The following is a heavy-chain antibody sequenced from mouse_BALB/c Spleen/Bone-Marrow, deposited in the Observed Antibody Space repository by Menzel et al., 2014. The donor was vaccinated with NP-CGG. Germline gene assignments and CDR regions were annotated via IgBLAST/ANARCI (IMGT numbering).Heavy chain of an antibody. CDR1: GFNIKDTY. CDR2: IGPANGNT. CDR3: ARWEYYAMDY. Sequence: EVQLQQSGAELVKPGASVKLSCTASGFNIKDTYMHWVKQRPEQGLEWIGRIGPANGNTKYDPKFQGKATITADTSSNTAYLQLSSLTSEDTAVYYCARWEYYAMDYWGQGTSVTVSS. D-gene: IGHD4-1*01. J-gene: IGHJ4*01. V-gene: IGHV14-3*02.